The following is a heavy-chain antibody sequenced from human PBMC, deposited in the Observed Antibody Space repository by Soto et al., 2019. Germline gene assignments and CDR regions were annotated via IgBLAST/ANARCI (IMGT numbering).Heavy chain of an antibody. J-gene: IGHJ4*02. Sequence: VQLVESGGGLAKPGGSLRVSCAASGFTFSSYSMNWVRQAPGKGLEWVSSISSSSSYIYYADSVKGRLTTSRDNAKNSLYLQMNSLRAEDTAVYYCARDTVRGVINYWGQGTLVTVSS. V-gene: IGHV3-21*01. CDR3: ARDTVRGVINY. CDR1: GFTFSSYS. D-gene: IGHD3-10*01. CDR2: ISSSSSYI.